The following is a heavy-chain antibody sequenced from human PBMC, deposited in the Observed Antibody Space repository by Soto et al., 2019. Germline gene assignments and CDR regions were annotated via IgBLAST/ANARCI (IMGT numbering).Heavy chain of an antibody. Sequence: QVQLVQSGAEVKKPGASVKVSCKASGYTFTSYAMHWVRQAPGQRLEWMGWINAGNGKTKYSQKFQGRVTITRDTSASTAYMELSSLRSEDTAVYYCARDLAIQLWLPHFWGQGTLVTVSS. CDR2: INAGNGKT. J-gene: IGHJ4*02. D-gene: IGHD5-18*01. CDR3: ARDLAIQLWLPHF. CDR1: GYTFTSYA. V-gene: IGHV1-3*01.